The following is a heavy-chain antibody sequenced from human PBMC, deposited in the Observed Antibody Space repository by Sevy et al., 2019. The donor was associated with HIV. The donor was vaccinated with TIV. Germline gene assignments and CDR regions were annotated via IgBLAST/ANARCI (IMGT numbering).Heavy chain of an antibody. CDR2: IYYSGSP. D-gene: IGHD3-22*01. CDR1: GGSISSSSYY. J-gene: IGHJ4*02. Sequence: SETLSLTCTVSGGSISSSSYYWGWIRQPPGKGLEWIGSIYYSGSPYYNPSHKSRVTISVDTSKNQFSLKLSSVTAADTAVYYCASSFYYDSSGYIDYWGQGTLVTVSS. V-gene: IGHV4-39*01. CDR3: ASSFYYDSSGYIDY.